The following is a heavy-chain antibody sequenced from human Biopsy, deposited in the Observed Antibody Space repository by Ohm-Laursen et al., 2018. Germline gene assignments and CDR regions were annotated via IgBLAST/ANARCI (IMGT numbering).Heavy chain of an antibody. CDR1: GFSFSDYH. Sequence: SLRLSCAASGFSFSDYHMWWIRQAPGRGLEWVSYISGGGTIYYGDSMKGRVTISRDNGKNSLYLQMHSLRAEDTAVYYCARDTRWGPYSMDVWGQGTTVTVSS. D-gene: IGHD4-23*01. J-gene: IGHJ6*02. CDR2: ISGGGTI. V-gene: IGHV3-11*01. CDR3: ARDTRWGPYSMDV.